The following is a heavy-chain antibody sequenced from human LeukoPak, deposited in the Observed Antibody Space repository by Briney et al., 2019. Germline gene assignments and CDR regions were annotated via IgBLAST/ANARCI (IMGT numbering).Heavy chain of an antibody. CDR1: GYTFTTYQ. CDR2: ISAYTGHT. D-gene: IGHD6-13*01. CDR3: AREGSSSWSGHFDL. Sequence: ASVKVSCKASGYTFTTYQITWVRQAPGQGLEWMGWISAYTGHTKFAQKFQGRVTMTRDISTSTAYMELRSLRSDDTAVYYCAREGSSSWSGHFDLWGRGTLVTVSS. J-gene: IGHJ2*01. V-gene: IGHV1-18*01.